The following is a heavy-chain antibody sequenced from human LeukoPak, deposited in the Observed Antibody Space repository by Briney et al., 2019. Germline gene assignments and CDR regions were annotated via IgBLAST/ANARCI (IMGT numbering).Heavy chain of an antibody. D-gene: IGHD6-6*01. J-gene: IGHJ4*02. CDR1: XA. Sequence: XAMXWXRXXPXXXXEXVSXISGSGGSTYYADSMKGRFTISRDNSKNTLYLQMNSLRAEDTAVYYCARVPPAALYSSSSEVVYWGQGTLVTVSS. CDR2: ISGSGGST. V-gene: IGHV3-23*01. CDR3: ARVPPAALYSSSSEVVY.